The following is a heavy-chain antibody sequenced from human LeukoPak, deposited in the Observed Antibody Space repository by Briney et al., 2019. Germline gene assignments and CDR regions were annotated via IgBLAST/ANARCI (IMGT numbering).Heavy chain of an antibody. V-gene: IGHV3-30*02. Sequence: GGSLRLSCAASGFTFSSYSMHWVRQAPGKGLEWVAFIRYDGSNKYYADSVKGRFTISRDNSKNTLYLQMNSLRAEDTAVYYCAKDSSSGCGGDCYGVLDYWGQGTLVTVSS. D-gene: IGHD2-21*01. CDR2: IRYDGSNK. CDR1: GFTFSSYS. J-gene: IGHJ4*02. CDR3: AKDSSSGCGGDCYGVLDY.